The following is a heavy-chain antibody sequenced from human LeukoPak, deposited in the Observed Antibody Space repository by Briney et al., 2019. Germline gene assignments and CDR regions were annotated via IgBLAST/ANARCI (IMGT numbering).Heavy chain of an antibody. V-gene: IGHV3-23*01. D-gene: IGHD3-10*01. CDR2: ISGSGGST. Sequence: GGSLRLSCAASGFTFSSSGMHWVRQAPGKGLEWVSAISGSGGSTYYADSVKGRFTISRDNSKNTLYLQMNSLRAEDTAVYYCAKDMDGWFGELSDYWGQGTLVTVSS. CDR1: GFTFSSSG. CDR3: AKDMDGWFGELSDY. J-gene: IGHJ4*02.